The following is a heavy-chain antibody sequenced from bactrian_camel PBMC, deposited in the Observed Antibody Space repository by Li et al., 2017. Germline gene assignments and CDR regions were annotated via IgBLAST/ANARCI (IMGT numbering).Heavy chain of an antibody. J-gene: IGHJ4*01. Sequence: VQLVESGGGSVQAGGSLRLSCTASGSVYSSMCMGWVRQIPGKEREGVAVITPGAGRRYYGDSVRGRFTISRDNAANTLYLQMNTLKPDDTAMYYRAADLPHTSTRVWGQGTQVTVS. CDR2: ITPGAGRR. V-gene: IGHV3S40*01. CDR1: GSVYSSMC. D-gene: IGHD2*01. CDR3: AADLPHTSTRV.